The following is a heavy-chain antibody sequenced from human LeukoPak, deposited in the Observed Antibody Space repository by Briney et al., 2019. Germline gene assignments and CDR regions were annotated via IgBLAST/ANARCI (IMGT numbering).Heavy chain of an antibody. CDR3: AKGRDKYQLLSKNWFDP. CDR2: ISWNSGSI. V-gene: IGHV3-9*01. J-gene: IGHJ5*02. CDR1: GFTFDDYA. Sequence: HPGRSLRLSCAASGFTFDDYAMHWVRQAPGKGLEWVSGISWNSGSIGYADSVKGRFTISRDNTKNSLYLQMNSLRAEDTALYYCAKGRDKYQLLSKNWFDPWSQGTLVTVSS. D-gene: IGHD2-2*01.